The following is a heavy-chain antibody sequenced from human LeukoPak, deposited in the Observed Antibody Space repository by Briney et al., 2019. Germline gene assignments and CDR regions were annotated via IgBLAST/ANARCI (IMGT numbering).Heavy chain of an antibody. CDR3: ARWAVAGSVYWFDP. D-gene: IGHD6-19*01. V-gene: IGHV1-2*02. CDR2: INPNSGGT. CDR1: GYTFTADY. Sequence: ASVKVSCTASGYTFTADYLHWVRQAPGQGLEWMGWINPNSGGTNYAQKFQARVTMTRDTSISTAYMELTRLRSDDTAVYYCARWAVAGSVYWFDPWGQGTLVTVSS. J-gene: IGHJ5*02.